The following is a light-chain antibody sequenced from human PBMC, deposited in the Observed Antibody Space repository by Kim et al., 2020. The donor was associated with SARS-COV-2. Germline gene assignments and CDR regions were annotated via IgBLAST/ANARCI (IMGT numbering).Light chain of an antibody. CDR2: DDN. V-gene: IGLV6-57*01. Sequence: GKTVTISCTRSSGSIASTYVQWYQQRPGSSPTTVIYDDNKRPFGVPDRFSGSIDSSSNSASLTISGVKTEDGADYYCQSYDSSIMVFGGGTQLTVL. CDR1: SGSIASTY. CDR3: QSYDSSIMV. J-gene: IGLJ3*02.